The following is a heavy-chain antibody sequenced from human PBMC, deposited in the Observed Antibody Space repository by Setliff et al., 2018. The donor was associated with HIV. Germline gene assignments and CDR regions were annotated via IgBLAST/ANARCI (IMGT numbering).Heavy chain of an antibody. CDR2: IIPIFGSP. Sequence: SVKVSCKASGDTSNSYAIRWVRQAPGQGPEWMGGIIPIFGSPQYAPQFRDRATITADESSRTAYMELTSLKSEDSAVYYCASASGDYEPYQYWGQGTLVTVSS. V-gene: IGHV1-69*13. J-gene: IGHJ1*01. D-gene: IGHD4-17*01. CDR1: GDTSNSYA. CDR3: ASASGDYEPYQY.